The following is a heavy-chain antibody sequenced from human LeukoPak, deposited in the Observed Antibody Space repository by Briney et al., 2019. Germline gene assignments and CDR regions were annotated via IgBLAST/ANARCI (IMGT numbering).Heavy chain of an antibody. CDR3: ARRGLRDYYGSGSYGFDY. J-gene: IGHJ4*02. Sequence: SETLSLTCAVYGGSFSGYYWSWIRQPPGKGLEWIGEINHSGSTNYNPSLKSRVTISVDTSKNQFSLKLSSATAADTAVYYCARRGLRDYYGSGSYGFDYWGQGTLVTVSS. D-gene: IGHD3-10*01. CDR1: GGSFSGYY. CDR2: INHSGST. V-gene: IGHV4-34*01.